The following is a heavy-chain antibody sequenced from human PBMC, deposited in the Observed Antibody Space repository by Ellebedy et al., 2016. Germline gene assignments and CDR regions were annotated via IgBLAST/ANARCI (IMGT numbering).Heavy chain of an antibody. CDR3: ARSYSSNWCHIDY. CDR1: GYTFTSYD. J-gene: IGHJ4*02. V-gene: IGHV1-8*01. D-gene: IGHD6-13*01. Sequence: ASVKVSCKASGYTFTSYDINWVRQATGQGLEWMGWMRPNSGNRGYAQRFQGRVTMTRDTSISTAYMELSDLMSEDTAIYYCARSYSSNWCHIDYWGQGTLVTVSS. CDR2: MRPNSGNR.